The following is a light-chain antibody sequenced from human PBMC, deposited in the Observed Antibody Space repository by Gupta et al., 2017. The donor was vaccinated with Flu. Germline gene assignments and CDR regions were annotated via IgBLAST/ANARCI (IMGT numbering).Light chain of an antibody. V-gene: IGLV1-47*01. CDR1: SSNIGSNY. CDR3: AAWDDSLSVFYV. CDR2: RNN. Sequence: QSVLTQPPSASGTPGQRVTISCSGRSSNIGSNYVYWYQQLPGTAPKLLIYRNNQRPSGVPERFSGSKSGTSASLAISGLRSEDEADYYCAAWDDSLSVFYVFGTGTKVTVL. J-gene: IGLJ1*01.